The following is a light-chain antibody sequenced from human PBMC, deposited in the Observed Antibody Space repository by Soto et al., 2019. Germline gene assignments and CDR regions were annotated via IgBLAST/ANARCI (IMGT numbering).Light chain of an antibody. Sequence: EIVMTQSPATLSVSPGERATLSCRASQSVSSNLAWYQQKPGQAPRLLFFGASTRATGLPARFSGSRSGTEFTLTISSLQSEDFAVYYCQQYDNWPTFGQGTRVEIK. J-gene: IGKJ5*01. CDR2: GAS. CDR1: QSVSSN. V-gene: IGKV3-15*01. CDR3: QQYDNWPT.